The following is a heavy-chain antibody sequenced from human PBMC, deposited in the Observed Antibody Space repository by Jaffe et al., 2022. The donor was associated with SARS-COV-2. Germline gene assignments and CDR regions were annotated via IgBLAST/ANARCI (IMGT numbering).Heavy chain of an antibody. V-gene: IGHV3-23*01. J-gene: IGHJ4*02. CDR3: AKQVGELELVH. CDR1: GFTFSSYD. D-gene: IGHD1-7*01. Sequence: EVQLLESGGGLVQPGGSLRVSCAASGFTFSSYDMSWVRQAPGKGLEWVSAISGSGGSTYYADSVKGRFTISRDNSKNTLYLQMNSLRAGDTAVYYCAKQVGELELVHWGQGTLVTVSS. CDR2: ISGSGGST.